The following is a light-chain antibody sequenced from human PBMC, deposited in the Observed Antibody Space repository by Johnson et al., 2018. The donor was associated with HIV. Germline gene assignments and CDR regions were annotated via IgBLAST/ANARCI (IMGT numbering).Light chain of an antibody. J-gene: IGLJ1*01. CDR1: TSNIGDNY. V-gene: IGLV1-51*01. CDR3: GTWDSSLSAFYV. CDR2: AND. Sequence: QPVLTQPPSVSAAPGQTVTISCSGSTSNIGDNYVSWYRQLPGTAPNLLISANDKRPSGLPDRFSGSTSCTSAPLGITGLQTGDEADSYCGTWDSSLSAFYVVGTGTKVTVL.